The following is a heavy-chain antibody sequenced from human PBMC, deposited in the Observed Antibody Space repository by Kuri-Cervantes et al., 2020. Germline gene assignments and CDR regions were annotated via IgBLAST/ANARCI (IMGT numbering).Heavy chain of an antibody. CDR1: GGSFSGYY. J-gene: IGHJ4*02. CDR2: AYDRGIT. D-gene: IGHD3-22*01. CDR3: ARYYDTSGYYFDF. V-gene: IGHV4-59*01. Sequence: SETLSLTCAVYGGSFSGYYWSWIRQPPGKGLEWIGYAYDRGITSYNPSLKSRVTLSLDTSRNHLYLKLSAVTAADTAVYYCARYYDTSGYYFDFWGQGTLVTVSS.